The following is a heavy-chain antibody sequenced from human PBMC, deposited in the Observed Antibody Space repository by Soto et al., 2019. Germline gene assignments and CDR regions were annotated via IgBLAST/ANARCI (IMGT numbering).Heavy chain of an antibody. J-gene: IGHJ4*02. Sequence: LSLTCTVSGGSISSGDYYWSWIRQPPGKGLEWIGYIYYSGSTYYNPSLKSRVTISVDTSKNQFSLKLSSVTAADTAVYYCARVYAGSSSGWDSMGGLFDYWGQGTLVTVSS. CDR2: IYYSGST. D-gene: IGHD6-19*01. CDR3: ARVYAGSSSGWDSMGGLFDY. CDR1: GGSISSGDYY. V-gene: IGHV4-30-4*01.